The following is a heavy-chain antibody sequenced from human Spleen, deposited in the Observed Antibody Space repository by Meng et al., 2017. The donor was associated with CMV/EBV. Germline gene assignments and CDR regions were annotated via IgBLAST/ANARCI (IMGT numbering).Heavy chain of an antibody. J-gene: IGHJ5*01. Sequence: GGSLRLSCAASGFNFNIYSMNWVRQAPGKGLEWVSTIYTGGSTYYPQSVKGRFTISRDNSKNTLYLQLNSLRDGDTAVYYCAKVLAAAGTWWFDSWGQGTLVTVSS. CDR1: GFNFNIYS. CDR3: AKVLAAAGTWWFDS. D-gene: IGHD6-13*01. V-gene: IGHV3-23*03. CDR2: IYTGGST.